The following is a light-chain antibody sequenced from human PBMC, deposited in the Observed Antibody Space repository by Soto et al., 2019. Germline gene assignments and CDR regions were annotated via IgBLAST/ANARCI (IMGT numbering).Light chain of an antibody. CDR3: QQYNSIGVT. J-gene: IGKJ5*01. CDR1: HYISSW. Sequence: DIQMTQSPSTLSASAGDRVTITCRASHYISSWVAWYQQKPGKAPKLLIYKASTLQSGVPSRFSGSGSGTEFTLTISSLQPDDFATYYCQQYNSIGVTFGQGTDWRL. CDR2: KAS. V-gene: IGKV1-5*03.